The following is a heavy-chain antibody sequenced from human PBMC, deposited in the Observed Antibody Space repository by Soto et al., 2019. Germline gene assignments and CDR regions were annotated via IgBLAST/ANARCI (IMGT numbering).Heavy chain of an antibody. D-gene: IGHD3-9*01. CDR1: GYTFSSYW. CDR2: IEPGDSDA. V-gene: IGHV5-51*01. CDR3: ARQADYNILTGYYYYFDY. Sequence: EDSLKISCKASGYTFSSYWIAWVRQMPGKGLEWMGIIEPGDSDARYSPSFEGQVTISVDESINTAYLQWSYLKASDTAMYYCARQADYNILTGYYYYFDYWGHGSLVTVSS. J-gene: IGHJ4*01.